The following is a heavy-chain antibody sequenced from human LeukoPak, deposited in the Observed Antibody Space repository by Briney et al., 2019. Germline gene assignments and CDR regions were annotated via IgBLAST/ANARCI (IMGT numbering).Heavy chain of an antibody. D-gene: IGHD5-24*01. Sequence: PGGSLRLSCAASGFTFSSYAMSWVRQAPGKGLEWVSAISGSGGSTYYADSVKGRFTISRDNSKNTLYLQMNSLRAEDTAVYYCATQRWLRRTLDYWGQGTLVTVSS. J-gene: IGHJ4*02. CDR3: ATQRWLRRTLDY. CDR2: ISGSGGST. V-gene: IGHV3-23*01. CDR1: GFTFSSYA.